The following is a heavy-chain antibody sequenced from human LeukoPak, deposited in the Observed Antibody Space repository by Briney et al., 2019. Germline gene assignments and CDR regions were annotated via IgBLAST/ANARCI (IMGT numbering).Heavy chain of an antibody. J-gene: IGHJ4*02. Sequence: GGSLRLSCAASGFTFSSYGIHWVRQAPGKGLEWVAVISYDGSNKYYADSVKGRFTISRDNSKNTLYLQMNSLRAEDTAVYYCAKDPHGSGTLDSSVDWGQGTLVTVSS. V-gene: IGHV3-30*18. CDR3: AKDPHGSGTLDSSVD. CDR1: GFTFSSYG. D-gene: IGHD3-10*01. CDR2: ISYDGSNK.